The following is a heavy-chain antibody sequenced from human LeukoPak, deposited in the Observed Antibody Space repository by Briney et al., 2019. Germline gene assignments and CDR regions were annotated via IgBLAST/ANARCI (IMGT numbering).Heavy chain of an antibody. CDR1: GGSISSYY. CDR2: IYYSGST. V-gene: IGHV4-59*01. D-gene: IGHD6-13*01. Sequence: SETLSLTCTVSGGSISSYYWSWIRQPPGKGLEWIGYIYYSGSTNYNPSLKSRVAISVDTSKNQFSLKLSSVTAADTAVYYCASGYSSSWPYYYYYYGTDVWGQGTTVTVSS. J-gene: IGHJ6*02. CDR3: ASGYSSSWPYYYYYYGTDV.